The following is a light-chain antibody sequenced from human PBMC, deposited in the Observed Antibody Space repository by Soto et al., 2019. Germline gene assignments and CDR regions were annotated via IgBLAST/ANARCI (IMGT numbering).Light chain of an antibody. Sequence: QSALTQPRSVSGSPGQSVTISCTGTSSDVGGYNYVSWYQQHPGKAPKLMIYDVSKRPSGVPDRFSGSILGNKAALTITGAQADDDSDYYCVLYMGSGSWVFGGGTKLTVL. J-gene: IGLJ3*02. CDR1: SSDVGGYNY. CDR2: DVS. CDR3: VLYMGSGSWV. V-gene: IGLV2-11*01.